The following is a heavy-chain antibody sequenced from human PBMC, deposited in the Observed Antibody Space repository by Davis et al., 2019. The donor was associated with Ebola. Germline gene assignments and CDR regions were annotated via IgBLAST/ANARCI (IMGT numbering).Heavy chain of an antibody. CDR2: IKEDGSDK. J-gene: IGHJ4*02. V-gene: IGHV3-7*01. CDR3: ARDFGRLFDY. Sequence: PGGSLRLSCAASGFTFSNYWMTWVRQAPGKGLEWVANIKEDGSDKYYGDSVKGRFTISRDNAKNSLYLQMNSLRTEDTAVYYCARDFGRLFDYCGQGTLVTVSS. D-gene: IGHD3-10*01. CDR1: GFTFSNYW.